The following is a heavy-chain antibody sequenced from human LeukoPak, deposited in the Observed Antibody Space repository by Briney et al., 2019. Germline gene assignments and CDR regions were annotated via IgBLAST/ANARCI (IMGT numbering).Heavy chain of an antibody. CDR2: ISSSSSYI. V-gene: IGHV3-21*01. CDR1: GFTLSSYS. D-gene: IGHD2-2*01. Sequence: GGSLRLSCAASGFTLSSYSMNWVRQAPGKGLEWVSSISSSSSYIYYADSVKGRFTISRDNAKNSLYLQMNSLRAEDTAVYYCARDFSCSSTSCQYYFDYWGQGTLVTVSS. J-gene: IGHJ4*02. CDR3: ARDFSCSSTSCQYYFDY.